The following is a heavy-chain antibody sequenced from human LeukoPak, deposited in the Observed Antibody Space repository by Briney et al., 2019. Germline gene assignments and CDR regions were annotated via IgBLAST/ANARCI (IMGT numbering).Heavy chain of an antibody. CDR1: GGSISSYY. CDR2: IYHSGST. V-gene: IGHV4-59*08. Sequence: SETLSLTCTVSGGSISSYYWSWIRQPPGKGLEWIGSIYHSGSTYYNPSLKSRVTISVDTSKNQFSLKLSSVTAADTAVYYCARHGDSSSSFDYWGQGTLVTVSS. J-gene: IGHJ4*02. D-gene: IGHD6-6*01. CDR3: ARHGDSSSSFDY.